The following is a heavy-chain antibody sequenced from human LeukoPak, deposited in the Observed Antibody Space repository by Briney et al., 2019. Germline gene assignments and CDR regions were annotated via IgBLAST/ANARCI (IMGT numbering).Heavy chain of an antibody. V-gene: IGHV1-2*02. CDR2: INPNSGGT. CDR1: GYTFTGHF. Sequence: ASVKVSCKASGYTFTGHFMHWVRQAPGQGLGWMGWINPNSGGTYYAQKFKGKVTMTGDTSTSTAYMELSRLRSDDTAVYYCARDLRAGRSLNCFDYWGQGTLVTVSS. D-gene: IGHD3-10*01. CDR3: ARDLRAGRSLNCFDY. J-gene: IGHJ4*02.